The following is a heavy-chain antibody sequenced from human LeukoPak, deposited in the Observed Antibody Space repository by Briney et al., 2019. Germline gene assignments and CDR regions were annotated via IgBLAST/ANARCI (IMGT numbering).Heavy chain of an antibody. D-gene: IGHD6-19*01. CDR1: GLIYSDAW. J-gene: IGHJ5*02. CDR2: ISGSGGST. V-gene: IGHV3-23*01. Sequence: GGSLRLSCTVSGLIYSDAWMSWVRQAPGKGLEWVSAISGSGGSTYYADSVKGRFTISRDNSKNTLYLQMNSLRAEDTAVYYCAKDRRLAVAGTFGPWGQGTLVTVSS. CDR3: AKDRRLAVAGTFGP.